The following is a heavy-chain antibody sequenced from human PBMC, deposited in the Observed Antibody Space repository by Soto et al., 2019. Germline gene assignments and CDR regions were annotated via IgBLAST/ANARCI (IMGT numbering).Heavy chain of an antibody. V-gene: IGHV4-31*03. Sequence: ASETLSLTCSVSGAALNSGNYYWSWIRQVPGKGLEWIGHIYVTGAVDYNPSLRDRITISQDTSERRFSLNLRLVTAADTAVYYCARLRIATNNYKWFDPWGQGTLVTVSS. CDR1: GAALNSGNYY. J-gene: IGHJ5*02. CDR3: ARLRIATNNYKWFDP. CDR2: IYVTGAV. D-gene: IGHD2-21*01.